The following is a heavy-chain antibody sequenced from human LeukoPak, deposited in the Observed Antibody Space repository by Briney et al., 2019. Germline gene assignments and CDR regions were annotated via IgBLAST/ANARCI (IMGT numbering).Heavy chain of an antibody. J-gene: IGHJ3*02. CDR3: ARERVLRHNTFDI. CDR1: GFTLNSYE. V-gene: IGHV3-48*03. D-gene: IGHD4-17*01. Sequence: GGSLRLSCAASGFTLNSYEMNWVRQAPGKGLEWVSYIGRSGTTTYSADSVKGRFTISRDNAKNSLYLQMNSLRADDTAVYYCARERVLRHNTFDIWGQGTMVTVSA. CDR2: IGRSGTTT.